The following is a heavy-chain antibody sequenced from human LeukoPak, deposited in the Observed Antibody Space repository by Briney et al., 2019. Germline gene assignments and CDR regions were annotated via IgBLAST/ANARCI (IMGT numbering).Heavy chain of an antibody. V-gene: IGHV1-69*05. CDR1: GYTFTSYD. CDR2: IIPIFGTA. CDR3: ARGGGYDVFDY. Sequence: GASVKVSCKASGYTFTSYDINWVRQAPGQGLEWMGGIIPIFGTANYAQKFQGRVTITTDESTSTAYMELSSLRSEDTAVYYCARGGGYDVFDYWGQGTLVTVSS. J-gene: IGHJ4*02. D-gene: IGHD5-12*01.